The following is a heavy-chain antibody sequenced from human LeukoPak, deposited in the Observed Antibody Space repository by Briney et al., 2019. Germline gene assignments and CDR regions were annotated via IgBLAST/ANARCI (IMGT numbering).Heavy chain of an antibody. CDR3: ARDEYRNAY. CDR2: IKQDGSEK. CDR1: GFTFSSYW. V-gene: IGHV3-7*01. D-gene: IGHD5-18*01. J-gene: IGHJ4*02. Sequence: PGGSLRLSCAASGFTFSSYWMSWVRQAPGNGVAWVANIKQDGSEKYYGDSVKGRFTISRDNAKNSLYLQMNSLRAEDTAVYYCARDEYRNAYWGQGTLVTVSP.